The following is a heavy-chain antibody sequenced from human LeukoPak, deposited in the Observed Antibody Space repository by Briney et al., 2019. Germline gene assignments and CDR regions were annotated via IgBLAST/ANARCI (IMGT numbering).Heavy chain of an antibody. D-gene: IGHD5-18*01. CDR3: AREGSYGINWFDP. J-gene: IGHJ5*02. Sequence: ASVKVSCKASGYTFTGYYMHWVRQAPGQGLEWMGWINPNSGGTNYAQKFQGWVTMTRDTSISTAYMELSRLRSDDTAVYYCAREGSYGINWFDPWGQGTLVTVSS. V-gene: IGHV1-2*04. CDR2: INPNSGGT. CDR1: GYTFTGYY.